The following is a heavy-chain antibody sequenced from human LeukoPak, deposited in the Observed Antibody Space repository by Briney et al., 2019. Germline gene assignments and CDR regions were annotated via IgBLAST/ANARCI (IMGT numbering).Heavy chain of an antibody. D-gene: IGHD6-25*01. J-gene: IGHJ4*02. V-gene: IGHV3-23*01. CDR2: ISGGGGPT. CDR3: AKNSGYSWQYFFDY. CDR1: VFTFSNYA. Sequence: SGGSLRLSCAASVFTFSNYAMIWVRQAPGKGLEWVSAISGGGGPTYYADSVKGLFTISRDNSKKTLYLKMNSMRAEDAAVYLCAKNSGYSWQYFFDYWGQGTLVTVSS.